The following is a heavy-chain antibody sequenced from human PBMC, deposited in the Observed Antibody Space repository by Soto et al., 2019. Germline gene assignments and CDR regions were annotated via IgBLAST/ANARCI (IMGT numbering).Heavy chain of an antibody. V-gene: IGHV3-23*04. CDR3: XXXXXXXXXXXXXXSSD. CDR2: IRKDGGSI. CDR1: GFTFTSFP. J-gene: IGHJ4*02. D-gene: IGHD2-2*01. Sequence: EVQLVQSGGGLVQPGGSLRLSCAASGFTFTSFPISWVRQVPGKGLEWISAIRKDGGSIYYVDSVKGRFTISRDNYKXXXXXXXXXXXXXXXXXXXXXXXXXXXXXXXXXXSSDWGQGALVIVSS.